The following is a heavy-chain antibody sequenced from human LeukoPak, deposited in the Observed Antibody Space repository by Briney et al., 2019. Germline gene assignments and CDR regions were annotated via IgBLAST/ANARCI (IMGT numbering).Heavy chain of an antibody. CDR2: MNPNSGNT. J-gene: IGHJ4*02. CDR3: ARVFHRRIRYFDWLSNIKSPYYFDY. V-gene: IGHV1-8*01. Sequence: GASVKVSCKASGYTFTSYDINWVRQATGQGLEWMGWMNPNSGNTGYAQKFQGRVTMTRNTSVSTAYMELSSLRSEDTAVYYCARVFHRRIRYFDWLSNIKSPYYFDYWGQGTLVTVSS. CDR1: GYTFTSYD. D-gene: IGHD3-9*01.